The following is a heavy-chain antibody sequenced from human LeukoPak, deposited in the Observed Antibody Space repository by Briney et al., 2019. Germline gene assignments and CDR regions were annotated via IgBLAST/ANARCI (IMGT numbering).Heavy chain of an antibody. J-gene: IGHJ3*02. CDR2: IGNSGDRT. CDR1: GFTFSSYA. Sequence: PGGSLRLSCAASGFTFSSYAMSWVRQAPGKGPEWVSGIGNSGDRTFYADSVKGRFTISRDNSKNTLYLQMNSLKTEDTAVYYCARYCSSTSCSPDAFDIWGQGTMVTVSS. D-gene: IGHD2-2*01. CDR3: ARYCSSTSCSPDAFDI. V-gene: IGHV3-23*01.